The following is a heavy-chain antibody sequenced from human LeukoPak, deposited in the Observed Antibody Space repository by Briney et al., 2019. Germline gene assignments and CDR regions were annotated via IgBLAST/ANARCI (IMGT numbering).Heavy chain of an antibody. J-gene: IGHJ4*02. CDR2: IYHSGST. D-gene: IGHD3-22*01. Sequence: PSETLSLTCAVSGGSISSGGYSWSWIRQPPGKGLEWIGYIYHSGSTYYNPSLKSRVTISVDRSKNQFSLKLSSVTAADTAVYYCARYYDSSGYYRRYHFDYWGQGTLVTVSS. CDR3: ARYYDSSGYYRRYHFDY. V-gene: IGHV4-30-2*01. CDR1: GGSISSGGYS.